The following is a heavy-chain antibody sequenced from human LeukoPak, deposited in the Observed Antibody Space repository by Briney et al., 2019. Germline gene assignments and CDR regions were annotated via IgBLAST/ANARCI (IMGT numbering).Heavy chain of an antibody. CDR3: ARGGYYGSGNDFRFDP. J-gene: IGHJ5*02. CDR2: IHYTGST. V-gene: IGHV4-59*01. CDR1: GGSISSYY. D-gene: IGHD3-10*01. Sequence: SETLSLTRTVSGGSISSYYWSWIRQSPGKGLECIGYIHYTGSTNYNPSLKSRVTMSVETSKNQFSLKLKSVTAADTAVYYCARGGYYGSGNDFRFDPWGQGTLVTVSS.